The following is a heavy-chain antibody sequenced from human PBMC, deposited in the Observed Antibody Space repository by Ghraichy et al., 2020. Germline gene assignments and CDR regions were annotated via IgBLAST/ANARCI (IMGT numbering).Heavy chain of an antibody. D-gene: IGHD1-26*01. CDR3: ARDQVYSGTRGGMDV. J-gene: IGHJ6*02. V-gene: IGHV3-30*04. CDR1: GFPFSTYA. CDR2: ISSDGSNE. Sequence: GGSLRLSCEAFGFPFSTYALHWVRQAPGKGLEWVAVISSDGSNEYYAASVKGRFLISRDNSQEKLSLQMNSLRMEDTAVYYCARDQVYSGTRGGMDVGGQGTTVIVS.